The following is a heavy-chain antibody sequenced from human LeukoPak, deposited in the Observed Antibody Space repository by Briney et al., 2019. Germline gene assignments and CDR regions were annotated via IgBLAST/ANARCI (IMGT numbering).Heavy chain of an antibody. J-gene: IGHJ4*02. CDR2: INHSGST. V-gene: IGHV4-34*01. CDR1: GGSFSGYY. CDR3: ARGNFDY. Sequence: PSETLPLTCAVYGGSFSGYYWSWIRQPPGKGLEWIGEINHSGSTNYNPSLKSRVSISVDTSKNQFSLKLSSVTAADTAVYYCARGNFDYWGQGTLVTVSS.